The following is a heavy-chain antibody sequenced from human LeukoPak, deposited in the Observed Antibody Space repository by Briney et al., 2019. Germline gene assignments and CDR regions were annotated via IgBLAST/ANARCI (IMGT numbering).Heavy chain of an antibody. CDR2: IRYDGSNK. CDR3: AKEQWSYSLFDY. V-gene: IGHV3-30*02. CDR1: GFTFSSYG. J-gene: IGHJ4*02. Sequence: GGSLRLSCAASGFTFSSYGMHWVRQAPGKGLEWVAFIRYDGSNKYYADPVEGRFTISRDNSKNTLYLQMNSLRAEDTAVYYCAKEQWSYSLFDYWGQGTLVTVSS. D-gene: IGHD1-26*01.